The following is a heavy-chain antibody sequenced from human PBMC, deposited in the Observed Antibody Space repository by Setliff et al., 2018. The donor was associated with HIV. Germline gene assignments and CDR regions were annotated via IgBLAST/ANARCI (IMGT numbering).Heavy chain of an antibody. V-gene: IGHV1-3*01. CDR2: INAGNGNT. J-gene: IGHJ4*02. CDR1: GYTFSRYA. CDR3: AGAAYGYDSSGYFFDY. Sequence: ASVKVSCKASGYTFSRYAMHWVRQAPGQRLEWMGWINAGNGNTKYSQKFQGRVTITTDESTSTVYMELSSLRSEDTAVYYCAGAAYGYDSSGYFFDYWGQGTLVTVSS. D-gene: IGHD3-22*01.